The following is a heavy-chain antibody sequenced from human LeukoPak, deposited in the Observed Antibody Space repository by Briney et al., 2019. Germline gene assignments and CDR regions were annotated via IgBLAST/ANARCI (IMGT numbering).Heavy chain of an antibody. J-gene: IGHJ4*02. CDR1: GGSFSGYY. D-gene: IGHD3-3*01. CDR3: ARNDFWSGFDY. CDR2: INHSGST. V-gene: IGHV4-34*01. Sequence: SETLSLTCAVYGGSFSGYYWSWIRQPPGKGLEWIGEINHSGSTNYNPPLKSRVTISVDTSKNQFSLKLSSVTAADTAVYYCARNDFWSGFDYWGQGTLVTVSS.